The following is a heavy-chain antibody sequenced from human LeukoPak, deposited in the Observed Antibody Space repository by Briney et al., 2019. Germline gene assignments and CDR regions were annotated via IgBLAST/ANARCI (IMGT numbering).Heavy chain of an antibody. CDR3: ARTPVTNGNWFDP. D-gene: IGHD1-1*01. V-gene: IGHV5-51*01. Sequence: GGSLKISCKGSGYSFTSYWIGWVRQMPGKGLEWMGIIYPGDSDTRYSPSFQGQVTISADKSISTAYLQWSSLKASDTAMYYCARTPVTNGNWFDPWGQGTLVTVSS. CDR1: GYSFTSYW. CDR2: IYPGDSDT. J-gene: IGHJ5*02.